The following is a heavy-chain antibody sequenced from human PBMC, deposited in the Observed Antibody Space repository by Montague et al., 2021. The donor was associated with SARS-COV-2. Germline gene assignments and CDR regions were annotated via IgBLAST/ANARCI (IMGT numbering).Heavy chain of an antibody. CDR2: THQWGGT. Sequence: SETLSLTCAVSGDSINSEHWWSWVRQPPGKGLEWIVETHQWGGTNYNPSLRSRVSIFLDNSKNQFSLKLSSVTAADTAVYYCARGGGSGGQRANHFDYWGQGTLVTVSS. J-gene: IGHJ4*02. CDR1: GDSINSEHW. D-gene: IGHD2-15*01. CDR3: ARGGGSGGQRANHFDY. V-gene: IGHV4-4*02.